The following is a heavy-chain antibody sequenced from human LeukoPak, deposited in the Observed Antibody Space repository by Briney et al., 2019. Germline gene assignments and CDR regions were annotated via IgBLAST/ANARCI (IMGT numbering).Heavy chain of an antibody. CDR1: GGTSSSYA. V-gene: IGHV1-69*04. J-gene: IGHJ5*02. CDR3: AILQGYSSSSAWFDP. CDR2: IIPIFGIA. Sequence: GSSVKVSCKASGGTSSSYAISWVRQAPGQGLEWMGRIIPIFGIANYAQKFQGRVTITADKSTSTAYMELSSLRSEDTAVYYCAILQGYSSSSAWFDPWGQGTLVTVSS. D-gene: IGHD6-6*01.